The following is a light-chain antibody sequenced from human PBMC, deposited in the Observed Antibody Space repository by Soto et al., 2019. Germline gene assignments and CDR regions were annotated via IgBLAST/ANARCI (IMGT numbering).Light chain of an antibody. CDR3: QHYNSYSEA. CDR1: QAISRF. Sequence: QLTQSPSSLSASVGDRVTITCRATQAISRFLAWYQPKPGAAPKLLIYAATTLQSGVPSRFSGGASGTEFTLTISSLQSDDFATYYCQHYNSYSEAFGQGTKVDIK. CDR2: AAT. J-gene: IGKJ1*01. V-gene: IGKV1-9*01.